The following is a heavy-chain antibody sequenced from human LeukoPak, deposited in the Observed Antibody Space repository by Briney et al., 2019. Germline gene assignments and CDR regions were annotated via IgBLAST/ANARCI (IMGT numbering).Heavy chain of an antibody. CDR1: GGSMSSDY. CDR3: ARERHGHPFDC. J-gene: IGHJ4*02. V-gene: IGHV4-59*01. Sequence: PSETLSLTCTVSGGSMSSDYWTWIRQPPGKGLEWIGYISYSGSINYNPSLKSRVTTSSDTSKNQFSLKLSSVTAADTAVYYCARERHGHPFDCWGQGALVTVSS. CDR2: ISYSGSI.